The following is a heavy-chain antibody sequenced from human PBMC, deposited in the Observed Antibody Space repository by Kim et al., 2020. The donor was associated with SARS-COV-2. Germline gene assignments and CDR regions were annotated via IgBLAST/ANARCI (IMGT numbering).Heavy chain of an antibody. Sequence: SETLSLTCAVYGGSFSGYYWSWIRQPPGKGLEWIGEINHSGSTNYNPSLKSRVTISVDTSKNQFSLKLSSVTAADTAVYYCARERVQTGTTIRWIDPWG. CDR2: INHSGST. CDR3: ARERVQTGTTIRWIDP. V-gene: IGHV4-34*01. D-gene: IGHD1-7*01. CDR1: GGSFSGYY. J-gene: IGHJ5*02.